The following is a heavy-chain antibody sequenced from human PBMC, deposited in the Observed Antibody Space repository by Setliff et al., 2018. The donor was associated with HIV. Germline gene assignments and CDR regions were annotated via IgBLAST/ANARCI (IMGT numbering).Heavy chain of an antibody. CDR1: GGSISGSNYY. CDR2: IYYSGTT. V-gene: IGHV4-61*01. CDR3: ARMVIQFGDYHFDD. Sequence: SETLSLTCNVSGGSISGSNYYWTWIRQPPGKGLEWIGFIYYSGTTNYNPSLKSRVTMSLDTSKNQFSLEVNSLSSADTAVYYCARMVIQFGDYHFDDWGQGALVTVSS. J-gene: IGHJ4*02. D-gene: IGHD3-10*01.